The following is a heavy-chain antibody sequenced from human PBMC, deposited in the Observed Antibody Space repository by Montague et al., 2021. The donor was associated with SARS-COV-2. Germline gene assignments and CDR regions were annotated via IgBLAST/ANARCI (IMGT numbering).Heavy chain of an antibody. CDR2: INHSANT. CDR1: GGSLSGYY. D-gene: IGHD3-10*01. V-gene: IGHV4-34*01. Sequence: SETLSLTCAVHGGSLSGYYWSWIRQPPEKGLEWIGEINHSANTKYNPSLKSPVTISIDTSKNQFSLKMTSVTAADTATYYCARGIYPSGSYDNRYYYGLNIWGPGNTVIVSS. CDR3: ARGIYPSGSYDNRYYYGLNI. J-gene: IGHJ6*02.